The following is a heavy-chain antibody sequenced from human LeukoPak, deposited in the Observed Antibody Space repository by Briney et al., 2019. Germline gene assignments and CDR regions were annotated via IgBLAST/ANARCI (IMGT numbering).Heavy chain of an antibody. Sequence: SQTLSLTCTVSGGSISSDTHYWSWIRQPAGKGLEWIGRLYTNGSTNSNPSLKSRVTISGDTSKNQFSLELSSVTAADTAVYYCAREGPIAARPKFDYWGQGTLVTVSS. CDR3: AREGPIAARPKFDY. CDR2: LYTNGST. V-gene: IGHV4-61*02. J-gene: IGHJ4*02. CDR1: GGSISSDTHY. D-gene: IGHD6-6*01.